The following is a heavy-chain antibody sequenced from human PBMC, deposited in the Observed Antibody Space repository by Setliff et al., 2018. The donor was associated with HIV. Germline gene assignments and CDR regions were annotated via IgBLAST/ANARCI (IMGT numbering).Heavy chain of an antibody. CDR3: AALDIVATRASYHFDY. CDR2: IVVGSGNT. V-gene: IGHV1-58*02. J-gene: IGHJ4*02. D-gene: IGHD5-12*01. Sequence: SVKVSCKASGFTFTSSAMQWVRQARGQRLEWIGWIVVGSGNTNYAQKFQERVTITRDMSTSTADMELSSLRSEDTAVYYCAALDIVATRASYHFDYWGQGTLVTVSS. CDR1: GFTFTSSA.